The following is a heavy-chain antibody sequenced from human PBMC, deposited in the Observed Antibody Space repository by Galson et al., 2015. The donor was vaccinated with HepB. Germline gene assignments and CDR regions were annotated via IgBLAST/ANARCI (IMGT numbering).Heavy chain of an antibody. CDR3: ARDKSVDCSSTSCYNSFDY. Sequence: SVKVSCKASGYTFTSYYMHWVRQAPGQGLEWMGIINPSGGSTSYAQKFQGRVTMTRDTSTSTVYMELSSLRSEDTAVYYCARDKSVDCSSTSCYNSFDYWGQGTLVTVSS. CDR1: GYTFTSYY. J-gene: IGHJ4*02. D-gene: IGHD2-2*02. CDR2: INPSGGST. V-gene: IGHV1-46*01.